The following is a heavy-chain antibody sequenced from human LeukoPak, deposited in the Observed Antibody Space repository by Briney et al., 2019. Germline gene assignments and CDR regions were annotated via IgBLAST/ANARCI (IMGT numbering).Heavy chain of an antibody. CDR1: GFTFSSYS. Sequence: GGSLRLSCAASGFTFSSYSMNWVRQAPGKGLEWVSYISSSSSTIYYADSVKGRFTISRDNAKNSLYLQMNSLRAEDTAVYYCARDEALGGSWTTLPDYWGQGTLVTVSS. CDR2: ISSSSSTI. J-gene: IGHJ4*02. D-gene: IGHD2-15*01. CDR3: ARDEALGGSWTTLPDY. V-gene: IGHV3-48*04.